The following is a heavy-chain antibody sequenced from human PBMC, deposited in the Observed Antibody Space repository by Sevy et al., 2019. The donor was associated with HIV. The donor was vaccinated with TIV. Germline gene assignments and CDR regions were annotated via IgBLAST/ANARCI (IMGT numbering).Heavy chain of an antibody. CDR2: FGSSGGST. CDR1: GFTFSSYA. V-gene: IGHV3-23*01. Sequence: GGSLRLSCAASGFTFSSYAMGWVRQAPGKGLEWVSGFGSSGGSTYYADSVKGRLTISRDNSKNTLYLQMNSLRAEDTAVYYCAKFTYFDWLSPGQYFDYWCQGTLVTVSS. D-gene: IGHD3-9*01. J-gene: IGHJ4*02. CDR3: AKFTYFDWLSPGQYFDY.